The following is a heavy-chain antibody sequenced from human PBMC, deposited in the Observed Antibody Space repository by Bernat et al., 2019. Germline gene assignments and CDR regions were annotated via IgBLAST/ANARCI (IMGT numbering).Heavy chain of an antibody. J-gene: IGHJ4*02. CDR2: ITYNGGNT. CDR3: ARSLGLDILTAYMDS. Sequence: EVQLVESGGGLVQPGGSLRLSCAASGFFFSSYAMHWVRQAPGKGLEYVSAITYNGGNTYYANSVRGRFTISRDNSKNTLYLQMGSLSAEDMAVYYCARSLGLDILTAYMDSWGQGTLVTVSS. V-gene: IGHV3-64*01. CDR1: GFFFSSYA. D-gene: IGHD3-9*01.